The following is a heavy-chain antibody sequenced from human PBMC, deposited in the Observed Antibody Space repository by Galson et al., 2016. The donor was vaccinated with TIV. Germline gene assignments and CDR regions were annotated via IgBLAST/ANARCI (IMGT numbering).Heavy chain of an antibody. D-gene: IGHD1-1*01. CDR2: IKPSSGST. CDR1: GYTFTNYY. CDR3: IRDARQLGYFER. Sequence: SVKVSCKGSGYTFTNYYIHWVRQAPGQGLKWMGVIKPSSGSTSYAPELRGRVTLTADTSTTTIYMGLSSLRSEDTALYYCIRDARQLGYFERWGRGTLVTVSS. J-gene: IGHJ2*01. V-gene: IGHV1-46*03.